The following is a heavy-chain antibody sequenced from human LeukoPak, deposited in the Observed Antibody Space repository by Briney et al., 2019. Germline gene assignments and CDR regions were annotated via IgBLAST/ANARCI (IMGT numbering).Heavy chain of an antibody. CDR2: INPNSGGT. CDR3: ARDPGYCTNGVCFDP. D-gene: IGHD2-8*01. J-gene: IGHJ5*02. Sequence: ASVKFSCKASGGTFSSYAISWVRQAPGQGLEWMGWINPNSGGTNYAQKFQGRVTMTRDTSISTAYMELSRLRSDDTAVYYCARDPGYCTNGVCFDPWGQGTLVTVSS. CDR1: GGTFSSYA. V-gene: IGHV1-2*02.